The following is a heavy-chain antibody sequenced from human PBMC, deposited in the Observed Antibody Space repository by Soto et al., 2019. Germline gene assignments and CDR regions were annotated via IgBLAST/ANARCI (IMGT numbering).Heavy chain of an antibody. J-gene: IGHJ6*02. CDR1: GFTFSSYS. CDR3: AREGYDILTGYHYYYYGMDV. V-gene: IGHV3-48*01. D-gene: IGHD3-9*01. Sequence: EVQLVESGGGLVQPGGSLRLSCAASGFTFSSYSMNWVRQAPGKGLEWVSYISSSSSTIYYADSVKGRFTISRDNAKNSLYLQMNSLRAEDTAVYYCAREGYDILTGYHYYYYGMDVWGQGTTVTVSS. CDR2: ISSSSSTI.